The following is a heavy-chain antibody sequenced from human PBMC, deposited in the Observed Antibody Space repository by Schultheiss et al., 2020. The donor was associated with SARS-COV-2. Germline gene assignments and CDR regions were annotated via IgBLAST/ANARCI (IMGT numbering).Heavy chain of an antibody. CDR1: GFTFSSYG. D-gene: IGHD6-6*01. Sequence: GESLKISCAASGFTFSSYGMHWVRQAPGKGLEWVAVIWYDGSNKYYADSVKGRFTISRDNSKNTLYLQMNSLRSEDTAVYYCARESNSSSSSDLDCWGQGTLVTVSS. CDR2: IWYDGSNK. CDR3: ARESNSSSSSDLDC. J-gene: IGHJ4*02. V-gene: IGHV3-33*01.